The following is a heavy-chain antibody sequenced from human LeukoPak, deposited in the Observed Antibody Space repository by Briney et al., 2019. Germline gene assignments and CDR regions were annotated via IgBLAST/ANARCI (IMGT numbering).Heavy chain of an antibody. CDR3: ARDLVTVTKGFDI. J-gene: IGHJ3*02. Sequence: SETLSLTCAVSDDSFSSHYWTWIRQPPGKGLEWIGYISYIGSTNYNPSLKSRVTISIDTSRNQFSLRLSSVTAANTAVYYCARDLVTVTKGFDIWGQGTMVSVSS. CDR1: DDSFSSHY. V-gene: IGHV4-59*11. D-gene: IGHD4-17*01. CDR2: ISYIGST.